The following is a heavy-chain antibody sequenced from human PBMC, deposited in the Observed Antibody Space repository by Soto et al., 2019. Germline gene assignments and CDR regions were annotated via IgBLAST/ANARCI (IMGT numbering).Heavy chain of an antibody. D-gene: IGHD4-4*01. V-gene: IGHV1-3*01. Sequence: QVQLVQSGAEVKKPGASVKVSCTASGYTFTSYAMHWVRQAPGQRLEWMGWINAGNGNTKYSQKFQGRVTITRDTSASTAYMELSSLRYEDTAVYYCARAPYRGYRDAFDIWGQGTMVTVSS. CDR2: INAGNGNT. CDR1: GYTFTSYA. J-gene: IGHJ3*02. CDR3: ARAPYRGYRDAFDI.